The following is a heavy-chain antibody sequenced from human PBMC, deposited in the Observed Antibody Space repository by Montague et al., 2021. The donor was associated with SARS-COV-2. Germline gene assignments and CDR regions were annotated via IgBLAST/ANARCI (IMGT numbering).Heavy chain of an antibody. Sequence: TLSLTCTISGDFVSSDGYYWSWIRQHPGKGLEWIGDIYYSGSTHYNPSLKSRVTISVDTSKNQFSLRLSSVTAADTAIYYCARAYCGGDCNYLYIWFDSWGQGALVTVSS. J-gene: IGHJ5*01. CDR2: IYYSGST. CDR3: ARAYCGGDCNYLYIWFDS. V-gene: IGHV4-31*03. D-gene: IGHD2-21*01. CDR1: GDFVSSDGYY.